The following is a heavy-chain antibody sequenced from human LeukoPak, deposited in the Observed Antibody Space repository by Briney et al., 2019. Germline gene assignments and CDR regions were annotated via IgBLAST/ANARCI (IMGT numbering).Heavy chain of an antibody. CDR3: AHSTGSGAPTDGPADY. J-gene: IGHJ4*02. V-gene: IGHV4-34*01. CDR1: GGASSNYY. Sequence: SETLSLTCAVYGGASSNYYWSWIRQSPGKGLEWIGEINHSGSTNYNPSLKSRVTISVDTSKNRFSLKLSSVTAADTAVYYCAHSTGSGAPTDGPADYWGQGHLVTVSS. CDR2: INHSGST. D-gene: IGHD3-10*01.